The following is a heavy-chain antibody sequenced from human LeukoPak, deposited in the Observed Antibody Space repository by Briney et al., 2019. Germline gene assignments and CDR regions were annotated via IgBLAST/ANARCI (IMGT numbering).Heavy chain of an antibody. CDR2: FDPEEGEI. J-gene: IGHJ4*02. CDR3: ATLVTAYCGGDCLTYFDY. CDR1: GETLTEIS. V-gene: IGHV1-24*01. D-gene: IGHD2-21*02. Sequence: GAAVKVSCKVSGETLTEISMHWVRQAPGKGLEWMGGFDPEEGEIIYAQQFEGRVVMTEDTSTDTAYLEFGSLTPEDTAVYFCATLVTAYCGGDCLTYFDYWGQGTLVTVSS.